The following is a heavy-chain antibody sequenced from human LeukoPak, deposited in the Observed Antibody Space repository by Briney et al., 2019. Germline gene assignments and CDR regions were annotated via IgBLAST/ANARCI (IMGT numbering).Heavy chain of an antibody. V-gene: IGHV1-2*02. J-gene: IGHJ5*02. CDR1: GYTFTGYY. CDR3: ARGYSSSWYQVNWFDP. CDR2: INPNSGGT. D-gene: IGHD6-13*01. Sequence: ASVKVSCKASGYTFTGYYMHWVRQAPGKGLEWMGWINPNSGGTNYAQKFQGRVTMTRDTSISTAYMELSRLRSDDTAVYYCARGYSSSWYQVNWFDPWGQGTLVTVSS.